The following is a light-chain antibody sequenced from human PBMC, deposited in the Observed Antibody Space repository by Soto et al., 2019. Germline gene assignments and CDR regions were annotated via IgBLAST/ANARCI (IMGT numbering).Light chain of an antibody. CDR2: GAS. V-gene: IGKV3-15*01. J-gene: IGKJ1*01. Sequence: EVVMTQSPATLSVSPGERATLSCRASQSVSSNLAWYQQNPGQAPRLLIYGASTRATGIPARFSGSGSGTAFTLTISSLQSEDFAVYSCQQYNNWPPWTFGQGTKVEIK. CDR1: QSVSSN. CDR3: QQYNNWPPWT.